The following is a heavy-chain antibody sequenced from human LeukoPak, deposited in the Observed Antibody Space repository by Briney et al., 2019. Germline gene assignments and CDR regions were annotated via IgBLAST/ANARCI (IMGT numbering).Heavy chain of an antibody. Sequence: GGSESLFCPASGFIFSIYAMGWVRHARGGWMGWVSTISVGVGSTSYAHSVEGRFSISRDNYKNTLYLQMNSLRAEDTAVYYCATRSSGELTDYYYYKFMDVWGEGTTVTVSS. CDR3: ATRSSGELTDYYYYKFMDV. D-gene: IGHD3-10*01. CDR1: GFIFSIYA. V-gene: IGHV3-23*01. CDR2: ISVGVGST. J-gene: IGHJ6*03.